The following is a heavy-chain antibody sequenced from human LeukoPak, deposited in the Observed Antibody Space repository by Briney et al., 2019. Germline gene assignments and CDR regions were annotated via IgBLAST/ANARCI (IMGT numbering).Heavy chain of an antibody. CDR1: GGSFSVYY. Sequence: SETLSLTCAVYGGSFSVYYWSWIRQPPGEGLEWIGEINHSGSTNYNPSLKSRVTISVDTSKNQFSLKLSSVTAADTAVYYCARGFLIVRRWFDPWGQGTLVTVSS. CDR2: INHSGST. CDR3: ARGFLIVRRWFDP. J-gene: IGHJ5*02. D-gene: IGHD2-15*01. V-gene: IGHV4-34*01.